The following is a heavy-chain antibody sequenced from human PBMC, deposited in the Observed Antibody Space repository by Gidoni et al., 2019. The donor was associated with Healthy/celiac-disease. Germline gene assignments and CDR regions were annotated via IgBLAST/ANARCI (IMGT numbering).Heavy chain of an antibody. Sequence: FQLQESGPGLVMASQTLSLTCTVSGGPISSGGYYWSWIRQHPGKGLEWIGYLYYSWSSNNNTSIKNGVTISVDTSKNQYSLKLSSVTDADTAVYYCARAVDTATDDGFDIWGQGTMVTVSS. V-gene: IGHV4-31*03. D-gene: IGHD5-18*01. CDR3: ARAVDTATDDGFDI. J-gene: IGHJ3*02. CDR1: GGPISSGGYY. CDR2: LYYSWSS.